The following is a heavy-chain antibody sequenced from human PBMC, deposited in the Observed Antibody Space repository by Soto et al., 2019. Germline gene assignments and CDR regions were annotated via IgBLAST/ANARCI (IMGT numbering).Heavy chain of an antibody. CDR2: IYHSGST. J-gene: IGHJ2*01. CDR1: SGSISSSNW. V-gene: IGHV4-4*02. Sequence: QVQLQESGPGLVKPSGTLSLTCAVSSGSISSSNWWSWVRQPPGKGLEWIGEIYHSGSTNYNPSLKGRVTISVDKSKNQFSLKLSSVTAADTAVYYCAQWLGQYWYFDLWGRGTLVTVSS. CDR3: AQWLGQYWYFDL. D-gene: IGHD6-19*01.